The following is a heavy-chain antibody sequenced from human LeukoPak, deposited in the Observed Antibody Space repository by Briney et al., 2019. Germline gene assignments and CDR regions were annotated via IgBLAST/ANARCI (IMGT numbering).Heavy chain of an antibody. CDR3: AKDIDGATRVYAFDI. CDR2: ISWNSGSI. Sequence: GGSLRLSCAASGFTFSSYAMSWVRQAPGKGLEWVSGISWNSGSIGYADSVKGRFTISRDNAKNSLYLQMNSLRAEDTALYYCAKDIDGATRVYAFDIWGQGTMVTVSS. CDR1: GFTFSSYA. D-gene: IGHD1-26*01. J-gene: IGHJ3*02. V-gene: IGHV3-9*01.